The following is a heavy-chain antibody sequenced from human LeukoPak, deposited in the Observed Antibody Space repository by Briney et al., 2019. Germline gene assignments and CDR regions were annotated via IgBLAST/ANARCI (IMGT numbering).Heavy chain of an antibody. Sequence: PSETLSLTCAVYGGSFSGYYWSWIRQPPGKGLEWIGEINHSGSTNYNPSLKSRVTISVDTSKNQFSLKLSSVTAADTAVYYCARGRGDCSGGSCYRYGFDPGGQGTLVTVSS. CDR2: INHSGST. J-gene: IGHJ5*02. CDR3: ARGRGDCSGGSCYRYGFDP. CDR1: GGSFSGYY. D-gene: IGHD2-15*01. V-gene: IGHV4-34*01.